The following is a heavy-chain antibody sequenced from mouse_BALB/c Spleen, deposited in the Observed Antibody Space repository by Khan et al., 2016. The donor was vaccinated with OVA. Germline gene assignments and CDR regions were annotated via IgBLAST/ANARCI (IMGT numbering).Heavy chain of an antibody. J-gene: IGHJ1*01. V-gene: IGHV5-17*02. CDR2: ISSGSATI. CDR3: ARSLITTWYFDV. D-gene: IGHD2-4*01. CDR1: GFTFSNFG. Sequence: EVELVESGGGLVQPGGSRKLSCAASGFTFSNFGMHWVRQAPEKGLEWVAYISSGSATIYYADTVQGRFTISRDNPTNTLFLQMTSLRSEDTAIYYCARSLITTWYFDVWGAGTTVTVSS.